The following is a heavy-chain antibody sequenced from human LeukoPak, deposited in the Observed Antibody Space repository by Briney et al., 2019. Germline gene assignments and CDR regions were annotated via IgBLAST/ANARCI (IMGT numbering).Heavy chain of an antibody. D-gene: IGHD3-9*01. CDR2: INHSGST. CDR1: GGSFSGYY. J-gene: IGHJ6*03. Sequence: PSETLSLTCAVYGGSFSGYYWSWIRQPPGKGLEWIGEINHSGSTNYNPSHKSRVTISVDTSKNQFSLKLSSVTAADTAVYYCAKNRGYFDWSYYYYYMDVWGKGTTVTVSS. V-gene: IGHV4-34*01. CDR3: AKNRGYFDWSYYYYYMDV.